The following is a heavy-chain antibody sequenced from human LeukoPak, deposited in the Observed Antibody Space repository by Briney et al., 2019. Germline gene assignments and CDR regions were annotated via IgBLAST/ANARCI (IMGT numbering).Heavy chain of an antibody. CDR1: GFTFDDYA. CDR2: ISWNSGSI. J-gene: IGHJ4*02. D-gene: IGHD6-13*01. CDR3: AKDKSKYSSSHITY. V-gene: IGHV3-9*01. Sequence: GGSLRPSCAASGFTFDDYAMHWVRQAPGQGLEWVSGISWNSGSIGYADSVKGRFTISRDNAKNSLYLQMNSLRAEDTALYYCAKDKSKYSSSHITYWGQGTLVTVSS.